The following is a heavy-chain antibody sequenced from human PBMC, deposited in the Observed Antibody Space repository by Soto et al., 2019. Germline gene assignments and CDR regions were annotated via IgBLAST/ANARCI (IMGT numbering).Heavy chain of an antibody. CDR3: ARGSGPMIEWH. CDR2: INAGNGNT. D-gene: IGHD3-22*01. Sequence: GASVKVSCKASGYTFTSYAVHWVRQAPGQRLEWMGWINAGNGNTKYSQKFQGRVTITRDTSASTAYMELSSLRSEDTAVYYCARGSGPMIEWHWGQGTLVTVSS. V-gene: IGHV1-3*01. J-gene: IGHJ4*02. CDR1: GYTFTSYA.